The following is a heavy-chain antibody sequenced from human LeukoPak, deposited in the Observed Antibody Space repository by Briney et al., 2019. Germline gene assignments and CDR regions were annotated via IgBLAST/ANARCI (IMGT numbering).Heavy chain of an antibody. D-gene: IGHD5-18*01. CDR3: ATESVDTAMGTYYYYGMDV. V-gene: IGHV1-24*01. CDR1: GYTLTELS. J-gene: IGHJ6*02. Sequence: ASVKVSCKVSGYTLTELSVHWVRQAPGKGLELMGGFDPEDGETIYAQKFQGRVTMTEDTSTDTAYMELSSLRSEDTAVYYCATESVDTAMGTYYYYGMDVWGQGTTVTVSS. CDR2: FDPEDGET.